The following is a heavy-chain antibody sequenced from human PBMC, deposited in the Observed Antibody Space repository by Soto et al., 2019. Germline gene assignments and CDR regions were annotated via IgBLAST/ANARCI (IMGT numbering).Heavy chain of an antibody. CDR2: IFYSGNT. D-gene: IGHD6-13*01. Sequence: SETLSLTCTVSGGSLSSYYWSWIRQPPGKGLEWIGTIFYSGNTYSNPSLKSRVTISVDTSKNQFSLKLTSVTAADTAVYYCARLYGTAAALRGYYYYYVMDVWGQGTTVTVSS. CDR1: GGSLSSYY. CDR3: ARLYGTAAALRGYYYYYVMDV. V-gene: IGHV4-39*01. J-gene: IGHJ6*02.